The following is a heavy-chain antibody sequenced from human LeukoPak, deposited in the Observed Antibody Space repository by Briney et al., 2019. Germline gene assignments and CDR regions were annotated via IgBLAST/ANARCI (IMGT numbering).Heavy chain of an antibody. V-gene: IGHV3-23*01. J-gene: IGHJ4*02. CDR1: GFIFINYD. CDR3: AKEQTTVVTPGIDY. D-gene: IGHD4-23*01. CDR2: ISPSGATI. Sequence: PGGSLRLSCAASGFIFINYDMNWVRQAPGKGLEGVSYISPSGATISYADSVKGRFTISRDNSKNTVYLQMNSLRSEDTAVYYCAKEQTTVVTPGIDYWGQGTLVSVSS.